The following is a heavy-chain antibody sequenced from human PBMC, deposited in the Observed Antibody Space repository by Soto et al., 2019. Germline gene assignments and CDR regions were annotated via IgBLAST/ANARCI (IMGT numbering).Heavy chain of an antibody. Sequence: PSETLSLTCTVSGGSVSSGSYYWSWIRQPPGKGLEWIGYIYYSGSTYYNPSLKSRVPISVDTSNNQFSLKLSSVTAADTAVYYCASYDYRCWFDPWGQGTLVTVSS. CDR2: IYYSGST. J-gene: IGHJ5*02. V-gene: IGHV4-61*01. CDR1: GGSVSSGSYY. CDR3: ASYDYRCWFDP. D-gene: IGHD4-4*01.